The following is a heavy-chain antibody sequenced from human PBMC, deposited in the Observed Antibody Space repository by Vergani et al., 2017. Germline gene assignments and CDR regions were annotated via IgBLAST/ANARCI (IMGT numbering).Heavy chain of an antibody. D-gene: IGHD4-17*01. CDR2: IYSGGSST. V-gene: IGHV3-23*03. Sequence: EVQLLESGGGLVQPGGSLRLSCAASGFTFSSYAMSWVRQAPGKGLEWVSVIYSGGSSTYYADSVKGRFTISRDNSKNTLYLQMNSLRAEDTAVYYCAKSKNGDLPGLFDYWGQGTLVTVSS. CDR1: GFTFSSYA. J-gene: IGHJ4*02. CDR3: AKSKNGDLPGLFDY.